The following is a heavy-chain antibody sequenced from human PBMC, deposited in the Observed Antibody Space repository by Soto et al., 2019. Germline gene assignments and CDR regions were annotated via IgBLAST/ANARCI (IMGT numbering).Heavy chain of an antibody. CDR2: IYYSGST. Sequence: PSETLSLTCTVSGGSISSGDYYWSWIRQPPGKGLEWIGYIYYSGSTYYNPSLKSRVTISVGTSKNQFSLKLSSVTAADTAVYYCAREDSSGSPADYWGQGTLVTVSS. J-gene: IGHJ4*02. V-gene: IGHV4-30-4*01. D-gene: IGHD3-22*01. CDR3: AREDSSGSPADY. CDR1: GGSISSGDYY.